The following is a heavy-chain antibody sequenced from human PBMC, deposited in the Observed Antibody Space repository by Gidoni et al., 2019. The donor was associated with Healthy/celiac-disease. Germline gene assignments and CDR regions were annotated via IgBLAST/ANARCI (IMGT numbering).Heavy chain of an antibody. CDR3: ARGGVVADDAFDI. V-gene: IGHV3-33*01. CDR1: GFTSSSYG. Sequence: QVQLVESGGGVVQPGRSLSRPCPAPGFTSSSYGMHGVRQAPGKGLEWVAVIGYDGSNKYYADSVKGRFTISRDNSKNTLYLQMNSLRAEDTAVYYCARGGVVADDAFDIWGQGTMVTVSS. CDR2: IGYDGSNK. J-gene: IGHJ3*02. D-gene: IGHD2-15*01.